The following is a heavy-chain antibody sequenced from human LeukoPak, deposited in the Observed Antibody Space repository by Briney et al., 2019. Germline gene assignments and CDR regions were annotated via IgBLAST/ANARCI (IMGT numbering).Heavy chain of an antibody. V-gene: IGHV4-30-2*01. J-gene: IGHJ4*02. CDR3: ARHSGSYLDY. CDR1: GGPISSGGYS. CDR2: IYHSGST. Sequence: SETLSLTCAVSGGPISSGGYSWSWIRQPPGKGLEWIGYIYHSGSTYYNPSLKSRVTISVDRSKNQFSLKLSSVTAADTAVYYCARHSGSYLDYWGQGTLVTVSS. D-gene: IGHD1-26*01.